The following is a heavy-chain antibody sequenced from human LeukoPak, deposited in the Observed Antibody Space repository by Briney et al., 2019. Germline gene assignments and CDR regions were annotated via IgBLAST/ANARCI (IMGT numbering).Heavy chain of an antibody. CDR3: ARDTNPYGDYGEGSYYFDY. D-gene: IGHD4-17*01. CDR2: IIPIFGAA. CDR1: GGTFSSYA. Sequence: ASVKVSFTASGGTFSSYAISWVRQAPGQGLEWMGGIIPIFGAANYAQKFQGRVTITADESTSTAYMELSSLRSEDTAVYYCARDTNPYGDYGEGSYYFDYWGQGTLVTVSS. V-gene: IGHV1-69*13. J-gene: IGHJ4*02.